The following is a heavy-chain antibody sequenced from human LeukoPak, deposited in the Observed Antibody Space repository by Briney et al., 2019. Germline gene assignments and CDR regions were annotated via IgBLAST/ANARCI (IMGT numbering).Heavy chain of an antibody. D-gene: IGHD6-19*01. CDR1: GGTFSSYA. CDR3: ARDTDSSGWYSRFDP. J-gene: IGHJ5*02. V-gene: IGHV1-69*06. Sequence: ASVKVSCKASGGTFSSYAISWVRQAPGQGLEWMGGIIPIFGTANYAQKFQGRVTITADKSTSTAYMELSSLRSDDTAVYYCARDTDSSGWYSRFDPWGQGTLVTVSS. CDR2: IIPIFGTA.